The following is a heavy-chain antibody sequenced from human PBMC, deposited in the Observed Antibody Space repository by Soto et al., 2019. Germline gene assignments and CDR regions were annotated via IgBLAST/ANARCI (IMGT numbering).Heavy chain of an antibody. Sequence: QVQLQESGPGLVKPSGTLSLTCAVSGGSISSSNWWSWVRQPPGKGLEWIGEIFHNGNTYSNPSLTGRVTMSADKSKNQFSLNLNSVTAADTAVYYCASRTYAMDVWGQGTTVTVSS. J-gene: IGHJ6*02. CDR1: GGSISSSNW. CDR2: IFHNGNT. CDR3: ASRTYAMDV. V-gene: IGHV4-4*02.